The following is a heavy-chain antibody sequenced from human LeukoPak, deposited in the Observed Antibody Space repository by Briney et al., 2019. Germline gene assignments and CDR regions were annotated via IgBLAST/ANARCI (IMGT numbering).Heavy chain of an antibody. J-gene: IGHJ3*02. Sequence: GGSLRLSCSASGTAFRTYAMHWARQPPGKGLYYVSAISINGASTYYADSVKGRFTISRDNSKNTLYLQMSSLRAEDTAVYYCVKDVWGHSGGAGAFDIWGQGTMVTVSS. V-gene: IGHV3-64D*09. CDR3: VKDVWGHSGGAGAFDI. D-gene: IGHD1-26*01. CDR2: ISINGAST. CDR1: GTAFRTYA.